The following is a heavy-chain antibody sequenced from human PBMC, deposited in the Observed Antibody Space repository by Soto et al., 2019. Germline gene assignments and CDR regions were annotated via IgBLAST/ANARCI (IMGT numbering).Heavy chain of an antibody. CDR1: GFTFKTYS. CDR3: ARGLFTFDY. V-gene: IGHV3-48*02. D-gene: IGHD3-16*01. Sequence: EVELEESGGGLVHPGGSLRLSCAASGFTFKTYSMNWVRQAPGKGLEWLSYISGSTSTIYYADSVQGRFTISRDNAKNSLYLQMTSLRDEDTAVYYCARGLFTFDYWGQGTLVTVSS. J-gene: IGHJ4*02. CDR2: ISGSTSTI.